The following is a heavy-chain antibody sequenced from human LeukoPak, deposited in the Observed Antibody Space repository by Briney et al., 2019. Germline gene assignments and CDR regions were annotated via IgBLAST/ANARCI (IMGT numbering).Heavy chain of an antibody. Sequence: SGTLSLTCAVSGGSISSSNWWSWVRQPPGQGLEWIGEIYHSGSTNYNPSLKSRVTISVDKSKNQFSLKLSSVTAADTAVYYCARAGYSSGWSGAFDIWGQGTMVTVSS. CDR3: ARAGYSSGWSGAFDI. J-gene: IGHJ3*02. CDR1: GGSISSSNW. V-gene: IGHV4-4*02. CDR2: IYHSGST. D-gene: IGHD6-19*01.